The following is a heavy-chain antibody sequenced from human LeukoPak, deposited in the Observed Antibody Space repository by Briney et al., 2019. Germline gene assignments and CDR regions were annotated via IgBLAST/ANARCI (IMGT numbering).Heavy chain of an antibody. J-gene: IGHJ5*02. CDR2: IYYSGST. CDR3: ASEVYYDSSAVGWFDP. Sequence: SETLSLTCTVSGGSISSYYWSWIRQPPGKGLEWIGYIYYSGSTNYNPSLKSRVTISVDTSKNQFSLKLSSVTAADTAVYYCASEVYYDSSAVGWFDPWGQGTLVTVSS. CDR1: GGSISSYY. V-gene: IGHV4-59*01. D-gene: IGHD3-22*01.